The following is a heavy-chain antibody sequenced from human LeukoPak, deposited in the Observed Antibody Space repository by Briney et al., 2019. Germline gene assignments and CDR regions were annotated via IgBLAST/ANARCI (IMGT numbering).Heavy chain of an antibody. CDR2: IIPIFGTA. D-gene: IGHD6-13*01. V-gene: IGHV1-69*05. CDR3: ARVGGSSWYGYYFDY. J-gene: IGHJ4*02. CDR1: GYTLTELS. Sequence: GASVKVSCKVSGYTLTELSMHWVRQAPGQGLEWMGRIIPIFGTANYAQKFQGRVTITTDESTSTAYMELSSLRSEDTAVYYCARVGGSSWYGYYFDYWGQGTLVTVSS.